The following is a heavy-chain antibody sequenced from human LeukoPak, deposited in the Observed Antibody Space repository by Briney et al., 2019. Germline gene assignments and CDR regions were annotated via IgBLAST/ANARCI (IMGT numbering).Heavy chain of an antibody. V-gene: IGHV4-39*07. CDR3: ARYDFWSGQLDY. CDR1: GDSISIDTYY. Sequence: PSETLSLTCTVSGDSISIDTYYWGWIRQPPGKGLEWIGSIHYSGTTYYNSSLKSRVSISVETSKNQFSLKLSSLTAADTAVYYCARYDFWSGQLDYWGQGTLVTVSS. J-gene: IGHJ4*02. D-gene: IGHD3-3*01. CDR2: IHYSGTT.